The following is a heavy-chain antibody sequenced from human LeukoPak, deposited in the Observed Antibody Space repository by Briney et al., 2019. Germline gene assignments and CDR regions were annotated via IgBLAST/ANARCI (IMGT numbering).Heavy chain of an antibody. V-gene: IGHV3-30*18. CDR1: GFTFSSYG. CDR3: AKDSGNRLYSYADL. D-gene: IGHD3-10*01. J-gene: IGHJ5*02. CDR2: ISYDGSNK. Sequence: GGSLRLSCAASGFTFSSYGMHWVRQAPGKGLEWVAVISYDGSNKYYADSVKGRFTISRDNSRNTLYLQMNSLRVEDTAVYYCAKDSGNRLYSYADLWGQGILVTVSS.